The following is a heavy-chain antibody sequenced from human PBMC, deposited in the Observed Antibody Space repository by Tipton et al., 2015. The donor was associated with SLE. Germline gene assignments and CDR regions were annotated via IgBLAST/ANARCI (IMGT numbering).Heavy chain of an antibody. CDR2: IYYSGST. J-gene: IGHJ5*02. CDR3: ARGLLVVPAAMGGWFDP. CDR1: GGSISSGGYY. D-gene: IGHD2-2*01. V-gene: IGHV4-31*03. Sequence: TLSLTCTVSGGSISSGGYYWSWIRQHPGKGLEWIGYIYYSGSTYYNPSLKSRVTISVDTSKNQFSLKLSSVIAADTAVYYCARGLLVVPAAMGGWFDPWGQGTLVTVSS.